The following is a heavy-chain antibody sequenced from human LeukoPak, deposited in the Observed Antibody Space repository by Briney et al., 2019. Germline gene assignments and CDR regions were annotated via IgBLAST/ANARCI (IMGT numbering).Heavy chain of an antibody. CDR1: GFTFTTYT. D-gene: IGHD2-2*01. J-gene: IGHJ4*02. CDR2: ISGSGAYI. V-gene: IGHV3-21*01. Sequence: GGSLRLSCAASGFTFTTYTMNWVRQAPGKGLEWVSSISGSGAYIYYADSVKGRFTISRDNAKNTLYLQMNNLRAEDTAVYYCARERCSSTSCSSYYFDYWGQGTLVTVSS. CDR3: ARERCSSTSCSSYYFDY.